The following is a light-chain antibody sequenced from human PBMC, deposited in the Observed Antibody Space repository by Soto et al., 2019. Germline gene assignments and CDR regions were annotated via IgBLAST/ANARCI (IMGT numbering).Light chain of an antibody. Sequence: EIVITQFPATLSVSPGERATLSCRASQSVSVNLAWYQQKPGQAPRLVIHGASTRVTGITDRISGSGSGTEFTLTISSLQSEDFAVYYCQQYDNWPRTFGQGTKVDIK. V-gene: IGKV3-15*01. CDR2: GAS. CDR1: QSVSVN. CDR3: QQYDNWPRT. J-gene: IGKJ1*01.